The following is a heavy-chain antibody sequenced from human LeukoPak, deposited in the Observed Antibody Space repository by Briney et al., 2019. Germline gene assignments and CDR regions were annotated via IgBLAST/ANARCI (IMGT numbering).Heavy chain of an antibody. Sequence: SETLSLTCAVYGGSFSGYYWSWIRQPPGKGLEWIGEINHSGSTNYNPSLKSRVTISVDTSKNQFSLKLSSVTAADTAVYYCARIMVYASGWFDPWGQGTLVTVSS. J-gene: IGHJ5*02. CDR2: INHSGST. CDR1: GGSFSGYY. V-gene: IGHV4-34*01. CDR3: ARIMVYASGWFDP. D-gene: IGHD2-8*01.